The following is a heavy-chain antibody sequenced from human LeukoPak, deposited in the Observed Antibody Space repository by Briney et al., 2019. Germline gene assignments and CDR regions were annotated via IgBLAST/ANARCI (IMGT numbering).Heavy chain of an antibody. V-gene: IGHV3-30*18. J-gene: IGHJ4*02. D-gene: IGHD4-23*01. Sequence: GGSLRLSCAASGFSFSSYGMDWVRQAPGKGLEWVAVIPYDGSNTYYADSVKGRFTISRDNSKNTLYLQMNSLRVEDSAVYYCAKNTKPTLVTPDFWGQGTLVTVSS. CDR3: AKNTKPTLVTPDF. CDR2: IPYDGSNT. CDR1: GFSFSSYG.